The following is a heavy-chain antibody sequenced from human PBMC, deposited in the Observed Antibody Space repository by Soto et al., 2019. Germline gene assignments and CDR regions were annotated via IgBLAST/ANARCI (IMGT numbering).Heavy chain of an antibody. J-gene: IGHJ6*02. CDR2: FDPEDGET. CDR1: GYTLTELS. CDR3: ATLNCSSTSCYANYYYYGMDV. V-gene: IGHV1-24*01. Sequence: GASVKVSCKVSGYTLTELSMHWVRQAPGKGLEWMGGFDPEDGETIYAQKFRGRVTMTEDTSTDTAYMELSSLRSEDTAVYYCATLNCSSTSCYANYYYYGMDVWGQGTTVTSP. D-gene: IGHD2-2*01.